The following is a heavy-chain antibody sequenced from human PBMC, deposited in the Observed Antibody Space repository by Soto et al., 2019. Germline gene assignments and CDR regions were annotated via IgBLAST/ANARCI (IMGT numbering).Heavy chain of an antibody. Sequence: GGSLRLSCSTSGFTFSVYKMHWVRQAPGKGLEYVSGISNQGDTTYYADSVKGRFTISRDNSKNTLYLQMNSLRAEDTAVYYCAKDRARSSDHFDYWGQGTLVTVSS. J-gene: IGHJ4*02. D-gene: IGHD6-6*01. CDR2: ISNQGDTT. CDR3: AKDRARSSDHFDY. CDR1: GFTFSVYK. V-gene: IGHV3-64*04.